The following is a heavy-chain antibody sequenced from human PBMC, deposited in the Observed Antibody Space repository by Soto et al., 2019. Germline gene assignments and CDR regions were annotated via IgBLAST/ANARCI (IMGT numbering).Heavy chain of an antibody. V-gene: IGHV1-69*01. D-gene: IGHD2-15*01. Sequence: QVQLVQSGAEVKKPGSSVKVSCKASGGTFSSYAISWVRQAPGQGLEWMGGIIPIFGTANYAQKFQGRVTITADESTSTAYMELSSLRSEDTAVYYCATSERYCSGGSCYSFGYWGQGTLVTVSS. CDR2: IIPIFGTA. CDR3: ATSERYCSGGSCYSFGY. J-gene: IGHJ4*02. CDR1: GGTFSSYA.